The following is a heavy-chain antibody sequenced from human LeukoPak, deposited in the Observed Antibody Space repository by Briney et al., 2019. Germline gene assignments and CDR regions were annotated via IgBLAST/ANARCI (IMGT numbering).Heavy chain of an antibody. CDR2: IRSKTNNYAT. D-gene: IGHD3-22*01. Sequence: GGSLKLSCAASGFTFSASAVHWVRQASGKGLEWIGRIRSKTNNYATAYADSLKGRFTVSRDDSKNTAYLQMNSLKAEDSAVYFCARDSSSEGPLEYWGQGTRVTVSS. CDR3: ARDSSSEGPLEY. CDR1: GFTFSASA. J-gene: IGHJ4*02. V-gene: IGHV3-73*01.